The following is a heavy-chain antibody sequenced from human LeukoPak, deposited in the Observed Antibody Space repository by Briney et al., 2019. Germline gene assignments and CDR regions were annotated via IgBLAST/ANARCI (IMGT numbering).Heavy chain of an antibody. V-gene: IGHV4-59*12. CDR2: IYHSGST. J-gene: IGHJ4*02. Sequence: SETLSLTCTVSGGSISSYYWSWVRQPPGKGLEWIGEIYHSGSTNYNPSLKSRVTISVDKSKNQFSLKLGSVTAADTAVYYCARAAQFSFDYWGQGTLVTVSS. CDR1: GGSISSYY. CDR3: ARAAQFSFDY.